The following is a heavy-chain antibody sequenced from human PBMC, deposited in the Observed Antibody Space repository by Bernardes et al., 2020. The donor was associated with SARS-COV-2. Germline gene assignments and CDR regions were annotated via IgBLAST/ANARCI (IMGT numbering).Heavy chain of an antibody. CDR2: ITERSERS. Sequence: SRRLSCAASGFSFGSYGMSWVRQAPGKGLEWVAYITERSERSIYADSVKGQFTISRDNSRDTLYLQLSNLRAEDTAIYYCAREPSRRADLWGQGTLVTVSS. J-gene: IGHJ5*02. CDR3: AREPSRRADL. D-gene: IGHD2-2*01. V-gene: IGHV3-23*01. CDR1: GFSFGSYG.